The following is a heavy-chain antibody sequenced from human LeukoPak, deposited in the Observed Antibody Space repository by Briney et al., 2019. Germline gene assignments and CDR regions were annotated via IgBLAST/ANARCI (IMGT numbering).Heavy chain of an antibody. CDR1: GFTFDDYG. J-gene: IGHJ4*02. CDR3: ARFIRYHFDY. Sequence: LGGSLRLSCAASGFTFDDYGMSWVRQAPGKGLEWVSGINWNGGSTGYADSVKGRFTISRDNAKNSLYLQMNSLGAEDTALYYCARFIRYHFDYWGQGTLVTVSS. CDR2: INWNGGST. V-gene: IGHV3-20*04. D-gene: IGHD3-16*01.